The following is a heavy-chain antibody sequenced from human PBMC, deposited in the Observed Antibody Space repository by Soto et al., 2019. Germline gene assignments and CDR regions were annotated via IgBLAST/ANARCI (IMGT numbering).Heavy chain of an antibody. J-gene: IGHJ4*02. D-gene: IGHD2-15*01. V-gene: IGHV2-5*02. CDR3: AHRFGGKSFDY. CDR2: IYWDDDK. Sequence: GLDLEWLALIYWDDDKRYSPSLKSRLTITTDTSKNQVVLTMTNMDPVDTATYYCAHRFGGKSFDYWGQGTLVTVSS.